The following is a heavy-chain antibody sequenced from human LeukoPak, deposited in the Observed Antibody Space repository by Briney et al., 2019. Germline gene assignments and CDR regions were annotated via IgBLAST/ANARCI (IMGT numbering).Heavy chain of an antibody. J-gene: IGHJ1*01. CDR2: IYYSGST. CDR3: ARTVAGTSAAGGVIYFQH. Sequence: SETLSLTCTVSGGSISISSYYWGWIRQPPGRGLEWIGSIYYSGSTYYNPSLKSRVIMSVDTSKNLFSLKLSSVTAADTAVYYCARTVAGTSAAGGVIYFQHWGQGSQVTVSS. D-gene: IGHD6-19*01. V-gene: IGHV4-39*02. CDR1: GGSISISSYY.